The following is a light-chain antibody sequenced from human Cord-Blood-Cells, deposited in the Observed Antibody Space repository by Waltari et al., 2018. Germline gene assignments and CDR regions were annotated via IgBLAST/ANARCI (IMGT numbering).Light chain of an antibody. Sequence: QSALTQPRSVSGSPGQSVTISCTGTSSDVGGYNYVSWYQQHPGNAPNLMIYDVSKRPAGVPDRFSGSKSGNTASLTISGLQAEDEADYYCCSYAGSYTLVFGGGTKLTVL. J-gene: IGLJ2*01. CDR1: SSDVGGYNY. CDR3: CSYAGSYTLV. V-gene: IGLV2-11*01. CDR2: DVS.